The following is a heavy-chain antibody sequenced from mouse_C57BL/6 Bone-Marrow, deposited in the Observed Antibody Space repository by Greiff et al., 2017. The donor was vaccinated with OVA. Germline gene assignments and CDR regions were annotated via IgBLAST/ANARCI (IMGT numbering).Heavy chain of an antibody. J-gene: IGHJ3*01. CDR2: IYPGSGST. CDR3: TRQCGSSWSAY. Sequence: QVQLQQPGAELVKPGASVKMSCKASGYTFTSYWITWVKPRPGQGLEWIGDIYPGSGSTNYNEKFKSKATLTVDTSSSTAYMQLSSLTSEVSAVYSCTRQCGSSWSAYWGQGTLVTVSA. CDR1: GYTFTSYW. D-gene: IGHD1-1*01. V-gene: IGHV1-55*01.